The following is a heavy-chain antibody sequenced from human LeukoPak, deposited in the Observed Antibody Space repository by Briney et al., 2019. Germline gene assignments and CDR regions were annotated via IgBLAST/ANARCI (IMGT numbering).Heavy chain of an antibody. CDR2: IYSGGST. CDR1: GFTFSSNY. Sequence: GGSLRLSCAASGFTFSSNYMSWVRQAPGKGLEWVSFIYSGGSTYYSDSVKGRFTISRDNAKKSLYLQMNSLRAEDTAVYYCARNKFDSGYDFYYYYGMDVWGQGTTVTVSS. CDR3: ARNKFDSGYDFYYYYGMDV. V-gene: IGHV3-53*01. D-gene: IGHD5-12*01. J-gene: IGHJ6*02.